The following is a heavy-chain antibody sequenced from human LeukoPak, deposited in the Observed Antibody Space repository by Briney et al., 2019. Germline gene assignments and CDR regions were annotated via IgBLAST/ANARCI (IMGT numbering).Heavy chain of an antibody. CDR3: ARDRRDCSGGGCYSLNDY. CDR2: INPNSGGT. J-gene: IGHJ4*02. V-gene: IGHV1-2*06. CDR1: GYTFTGYY. Sequence: ASVKVSCKASGYTFTGYYMHWVRQAPGQGLEWMGRINPNSGGTNYAQKFQGRVTMTRDTSISTAYMELSRLRSDDTAVYYCARDRRDCSGGGCYSLNDYWGQGTLVTVSS. D-gene: IGHD2-15*01.